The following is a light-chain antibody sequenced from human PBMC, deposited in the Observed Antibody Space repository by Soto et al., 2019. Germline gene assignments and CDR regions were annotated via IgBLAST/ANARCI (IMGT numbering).Light chain of an antibody. CDR1: SSDVGAYKY. CDR3: CSFAGGFTFV. Sequence: QSALTQPRSVSGSPGQSVTISCAGTSSDVGAYKYVSWFQQHPGKAPKVIIYDVNKRPSGVPDRFSGSKSGNTASLTISGLQADDEADYYCCSFAGGFTFVFGTGTKVTV. J-gene: IGLJ1*01. CDR2: DVN. V-gene: IGLV2-11*01.